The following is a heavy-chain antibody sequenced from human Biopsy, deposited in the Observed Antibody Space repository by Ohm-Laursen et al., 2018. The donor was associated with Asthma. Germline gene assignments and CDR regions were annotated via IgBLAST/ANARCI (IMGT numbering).Heavy chain of an antibody. CDR1: GFTFNSYW. Sequence: RSLRLSCAASGFTFNSYWMSWVRQAPGKGLEWVAVISDDGSQKYYGESVKGRFTISRDNSQSTMFLDMTSLKSEDTGLYFCAKDEGRVKNWFDPWGPGTRVSVSS. V-gene: IGHV3-30*18. CDR3: AKDEGRVKNWFDP. D-gene: IGHD2/OR15-2a*01. J-gene: IGHJ5*02. CDR2: ISDDGSQK.